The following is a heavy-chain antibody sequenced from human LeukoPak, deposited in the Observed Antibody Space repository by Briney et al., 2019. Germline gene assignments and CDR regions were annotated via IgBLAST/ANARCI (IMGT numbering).Heavy chain of an antibody. CDR2: ISAYNGNT. V-gene: IGHV1-18*01. J-gene: IGHJ4*02. Sequence: ASVKVSCKASGYTFTSYGISWVRQAPGQGLEWMGWISAYNGNTNYAQKLQGRVTMTTDTSTSTAYMELRSLRSDDTAVYYCARVEDSSGYNLIDYWGQGTLVTVSS. CDR3: ARVEDSSGYNLIDY. D-gene: IGHD3-22*01. CDR1: GYTFTSYG.